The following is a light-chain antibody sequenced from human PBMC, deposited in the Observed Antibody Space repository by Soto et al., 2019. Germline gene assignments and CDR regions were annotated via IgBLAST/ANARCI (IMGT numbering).Light chain of an antibody. CDR2: ENN. CDR3: QSYDSNNWV. Sequence: NFMLTQPHSVSESPGKTVTISCTRTSGSIASNYVQWYQQRPGSAPTTVIYENNQRPSGVPDRFSGSIDSSSKSSSLTISGLKTEDEADYYCQSYDSNNWVFGGGTKVTVL. CDR1: SGSIASNY. J-gene: IGLJ3*02. V-gene: IGLV6-57*03.